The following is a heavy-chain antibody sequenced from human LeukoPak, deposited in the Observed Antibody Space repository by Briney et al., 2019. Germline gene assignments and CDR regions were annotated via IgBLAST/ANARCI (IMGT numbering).Heavy chain of an antibody. Sequence: ASVKVSCKASGYTFTSYYMHWVRQAPGQGLEWMGIINPSGGSTSYAQKFQGRVTMTRDTSTSTVYMELSSLRSEDTGVYYCAREKSSSFPGGRTGGALYYYYYGMDVWGQGTTVTVSS. D-gene: IGHD3-16*01. CDR1: GYTFTSYY. J-gene: IGHJ6*02. CDR3: AREKSSSFPGGRTGGALYYYYYGMDV. V-gene: IGHV1-46*03. CDR2: INPSGGST.